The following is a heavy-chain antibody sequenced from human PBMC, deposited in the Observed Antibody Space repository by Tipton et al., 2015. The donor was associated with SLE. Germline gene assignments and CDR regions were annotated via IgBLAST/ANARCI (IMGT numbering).Heavy chain of an antibody. J-gene: IGHJ2*01. CDR2: IYSGGST. D-gene: IGHD6-13*01. CDR3: AREGSAAGRYFDL. CDR1: GFTVSSNY. Sequence: LRLSCAASGFTVSSNYMSWVRRAPGKGLEWVSVIYSGGSTYYADSVKGRFTISRHNSKNTLYLQMNSLRAEDTAVYYCAREGSAAGRYFDLWGRGTLATVSS. V-gene: IGHV3-53*04.